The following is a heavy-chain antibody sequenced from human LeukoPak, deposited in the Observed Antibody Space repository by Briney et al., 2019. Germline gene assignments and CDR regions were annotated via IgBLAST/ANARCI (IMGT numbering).Heavy chain of an antibody. Sequence: GGSLRLSCAASGFTFSSYSMNWVRQAPGKGLEWVSSISSSSSYIYYADSVKGRFTISRDNAKNSLYLQMNSLRAEDTAVYYCARGRIVVVPAAILGTYYFDYWGQGTLVTVSS. CDR2: ISSSSSYI. CDR3: ARGRIVVVPAAILGTYYFDY. V-gene: IGHV3-21*01. CDR1: GFTFSSYS. D-gene: IGHD2-2*01. J-gene: IGHJ4*02.